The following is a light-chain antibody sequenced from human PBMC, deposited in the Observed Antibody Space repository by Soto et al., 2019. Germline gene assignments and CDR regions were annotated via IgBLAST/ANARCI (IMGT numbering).Light chain of an antibody. J-gene: IGKJ2*01. CDR3: QHYGSSPYT. CDR1: QSVSSSD. CDR2: CAS. Sequence: EIVLTQSPGTLSLSPGERATLSCRASQSVSSSDLAWYQQKPGQAPRLLIYCASSRATGIPDRFSGSGSGTDFTLTISRLEPEDFAVYYCQHYGSSPYTFGQGTKLEIK. V-gene: IGKV3-20*01.